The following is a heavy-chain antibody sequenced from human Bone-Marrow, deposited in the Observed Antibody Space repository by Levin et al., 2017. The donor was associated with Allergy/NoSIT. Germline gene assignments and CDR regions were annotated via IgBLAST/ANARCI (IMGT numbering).Heavy chain of an antibody. D-gene: IGHD3-10*01. CDR3: ARDYYGSGGWFDP. CDR1: DDTFSKYA. J-gene: IGHJ5*02. Sequence: KISCKASDDTFSKYAVSWVRQAPGQGLEWMGWIVPLLSLTNYAQKFQGRLTMSADRSANTAYMELSGLTSEDTAVYYCARDYYGSGGWFDPWGQGTLVTVSS. V-gene: IGHV1-69*04. CDR2: IVPLLSLT.